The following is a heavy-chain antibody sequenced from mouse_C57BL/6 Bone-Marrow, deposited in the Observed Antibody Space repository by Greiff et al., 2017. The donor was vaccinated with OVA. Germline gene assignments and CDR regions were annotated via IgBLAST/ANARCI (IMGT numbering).Heavy chain of an antibody. CDR1: GYSITSGYY. Sequence: ESGPGLVKPSQSLSLTCSVTGYSITSGYYWNWIRQFPGNKLEWMGYISYDGSNNYNPSLKNRISITRDTSKNQFFLKLNSVTTEDTATYYCARVTTVVAPDWYFDVWGTGTTVTVSS. J-gene: IGHJ1*03. CDR3: ARVTTVVAPDWYFDV. CDR2: ISYDGSN. D-gene: IGHD1-1*01. V-gene: IGHV3-6*01.